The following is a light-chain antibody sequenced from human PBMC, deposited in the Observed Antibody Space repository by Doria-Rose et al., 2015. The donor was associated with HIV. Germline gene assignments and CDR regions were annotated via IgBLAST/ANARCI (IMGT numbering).Light chain of an antibody. CDR3: QQYSRWPPYT. CDR2: RAS. CDR1: QGIGSD. V-gene: IGKV3-15*01. J-gene: IGKJ2*01. Sequence: TQSPATLSVSPGERATLSCRASQGIGSDLAWYQQKPGQAPRLLIYRASIRATGIPPRFTGGGSGTEFTHTISSLQSEDFAVYFCQQYSRWPPYTFGQGTKLEVK.